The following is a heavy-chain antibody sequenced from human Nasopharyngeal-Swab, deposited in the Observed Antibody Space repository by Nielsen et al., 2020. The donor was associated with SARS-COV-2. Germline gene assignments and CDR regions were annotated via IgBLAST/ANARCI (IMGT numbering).Heavy chain of an antibody. J-gene: IGHJ4*02. V-gene: IGHV3-64*04. CDR1: GFTFNTYA. Sequence: GESLKISCSASGFTFNTYAMHWVRQAPGKGLEYVSFVSSNGGSTDYADSVKGRFTISRDNSKNTVYLQMNSLGAEDTAVYYCAKDPGTAYFDYWGQGTLVTVSS. CDR3: AKDPGTAYFDY. CDR2: VSSNGGST. D-gene: IGHD6-13*01.